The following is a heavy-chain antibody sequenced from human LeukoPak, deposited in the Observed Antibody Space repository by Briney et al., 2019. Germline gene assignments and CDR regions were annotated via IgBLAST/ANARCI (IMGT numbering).Heavy chain of an antibody. CDR1: GYTFTSYY. J-gene: IGHJ3*02. Sequence: VASVKVSCKASGYTFTSYYMHWVRQAPGQGLEWMGWISAYNGNTNYAQKLQGRVTMTTDTSTSTAYMELRSLRSDDTAVYYCARDRGYDSSGYYFSPDAFDIWGQGTMVTVSS. CDR2: ISAYNGNT. V-gene: IGHV1-18*04. D-gene: IGHD3-22*01. CDR3: ARDRGYDSSGYYFSPDAFDI.